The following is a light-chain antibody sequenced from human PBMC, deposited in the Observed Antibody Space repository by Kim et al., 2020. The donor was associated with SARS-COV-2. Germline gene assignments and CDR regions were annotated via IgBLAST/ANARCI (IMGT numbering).Light chain of an antibody. CDR2: YDS. CDR3: KVWDRSSDHPV. J-gene: IGLJ3*02. CDR1: KIGSKS. Sequence: SYELTQPPSVSVAPGKTARITCGGNKIGSKSVYWYQQKPGQAPVLVIYYDSDRPSGIPERFSGSNSGNTATLTISRVEAGDEADYYCKVWDRSSDHPVFG. V-gene: IGLV3-21*04.